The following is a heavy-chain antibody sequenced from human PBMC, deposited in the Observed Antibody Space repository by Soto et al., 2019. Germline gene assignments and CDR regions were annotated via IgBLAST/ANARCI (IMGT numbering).Heavy chain of an antibody. CDR3: ARGALFDY. Sequence: SETLSLTCTVSGGSISSYYWSWIRQPPGKGLEWIGYIYYSGSTNYNPSLKSRVTISVDTSKNQFSLKLSSVTAADTAVYYCARGALFDYWGQGTLVTVSS. CDR1: GGSISSYY. CDR2: IYYSGST. V-gene: IGHV4-59*01. J-gene: IGHJ4*02.